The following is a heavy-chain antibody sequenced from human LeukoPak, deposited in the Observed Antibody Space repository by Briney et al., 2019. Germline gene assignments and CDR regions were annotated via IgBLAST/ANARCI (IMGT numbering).Heavy chain of an antibody. D-gene: IGHD5-12*01. Sequence: GASVKVSCKASGYTFTGYYVHWVRQAPGQGLEWMGWINPNSGGTNYAQKFQGRVTMTRDTSISTAYMELSRLRSDDTAVYYCARVTVVGYENYYFDYWGQGTLVTVSS. CDR2: INPNSGGT. CDR3: ARVTVVGYENYYFDY. CDR1: GYTFTGYY. V-gene: IGHV1-2*02. J-gene: IGHJ4*02.